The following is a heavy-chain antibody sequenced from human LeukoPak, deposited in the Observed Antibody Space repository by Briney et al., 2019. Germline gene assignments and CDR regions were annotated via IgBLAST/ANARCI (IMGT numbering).Heavy chain of an antibody. Sequence: PSETLSLTCAVYGGSFSGYYWSWIRQPPGKGLEWIGEINHSGSTNYNPSLKSRVTISVDTSKNQFSLKLSSVTAADTAVYYCARAGGARSYYYYYMDVWGKGTTVTVSS. CDR2: INHSGST. J-gene: IGHJ6*03. CDR3: ARAGGARSYYYYYMDV. D-gene: IGHD1-26*01. V-gene: IGHV4-34*01. CDR1: GGSFSGYY.